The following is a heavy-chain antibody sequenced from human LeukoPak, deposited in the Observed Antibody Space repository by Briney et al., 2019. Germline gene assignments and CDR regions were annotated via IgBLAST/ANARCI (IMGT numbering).Heavy chain of an antibody. Sequence: SETLSLTCTVSGGSISSGSYYWSWIRQPAGTGLEWIGRIYTSGSTNYNPSLKSRVTISVDTSKNQFSLKLSSVTAADTAVYYCARDVGATEIWGQGTLVTVSS. CDR2: IYTSGST. J-gene: IGHJ4*02. CDR1: GGSISSGSYY. V-gene: IGHV4-61*02. D-gene: IGHD1-26*01. CDR3: ARDVGATEI.